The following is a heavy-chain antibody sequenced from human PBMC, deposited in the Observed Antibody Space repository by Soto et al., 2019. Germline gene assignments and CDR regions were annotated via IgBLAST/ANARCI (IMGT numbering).Heavy chain of an antibody. Sequence: QVQLVESGGGVVQPGRSLRLSCAVSGFTVSTYGMHWVRQAPGKGLEWVAVISRDGGTKYYADSVKGRFTISRDNSRNTLFLEMNSRRGDDMAVYYCTGEVASGYWGQGTLFTVSS. D-gene: IGHD2-8*02. CDR2: ISRDGGTK. V-gene: IGHV3-30*03. CDR1: GFTVSTYG. J-gene: IGHJ4*02. CDR3: TGEVASGY.